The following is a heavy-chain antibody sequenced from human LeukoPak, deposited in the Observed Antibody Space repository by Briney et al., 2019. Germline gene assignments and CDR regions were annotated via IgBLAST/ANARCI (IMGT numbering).Heavy chain of an antibody. Sequence: SETLSLTCAVSGGSISSSNWWSWVRRPPGKGLEWIGEIYHIGSTNYNPSLKSRVTISVDKSKNQFSLKLSSVTAADTAVYCCARRYIRGDTYGFDIWGQGTMATVSS. CDR1: GGSISSSNW. D-gene: IGHD3-10*01. CDR3: ARRYIRGDTYGFDI. J-gene: IGHJ3*02. CDR2: IYHIGST. V-gene: IGHV4-4*01.